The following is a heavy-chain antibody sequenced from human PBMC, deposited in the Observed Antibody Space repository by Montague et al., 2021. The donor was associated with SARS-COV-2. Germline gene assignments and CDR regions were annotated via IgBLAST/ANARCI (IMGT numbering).Heavy chain of an antibody. J-gene: IGHJ4*02. V-gene: IGHV6-1*01. Sequence: CAISGDSVSSKIATWAWRRQSRSNGREGLGRTYYRSKWYNDYAESVKSRITIDPDTSKYQFSLHLNSVTPEDTAVYYCARIPVGSKYYFDFWGQGTLVTVSS. CDR1: GDSVSSKIAT. CDR3: ARIPVGSKYYFDF. D-gene: IGHD2-2*01. CDR2: TYYRSKWYN.